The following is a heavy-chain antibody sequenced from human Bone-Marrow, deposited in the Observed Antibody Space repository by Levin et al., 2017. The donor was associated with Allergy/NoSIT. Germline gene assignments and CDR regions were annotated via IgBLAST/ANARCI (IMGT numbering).Heavy chain of an antibody. J-gene: IGHJ5*02. CDR2: IIPMFGTP. V-gene: IGHV1-69*13. CDR1: GGTFSNYA. CDR3: ARGTGYCSSSSCYNWFGP. Sequence: SVKVSCKASGGTFSNYAISWVRQAPGKGLEWMGGIIPMFGTPIYALKFQGRVTITADESKNTAYMELISLRSEDTAVYFCARGTGYCSSSSCYNWFGPWGQGTLVTVSS. D-gene: IGHD2-2*01.